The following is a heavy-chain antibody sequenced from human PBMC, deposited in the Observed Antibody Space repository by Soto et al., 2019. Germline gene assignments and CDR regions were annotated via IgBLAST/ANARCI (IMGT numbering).Heavy chain of an antibody. CDR3: ARHPERIAEIGWFDP. J-gene: IGHJ5*02. Sequence: EVQLVESGGGLVQPGGSLRLSCAASGFTFSSYSMNWVRQAPGKGLEWVSYISSSSSTIYYADSVKGRFTISRDNAKNSLYLQSDGLRAEDTSVYYCARHPERIAEIGWFDPWGQGTLVTVSS. V-gene: IGHV3-48*01. D-gene: IGHD6-13*01. CDR2: ISSSSSTI. CDR1: GFTFSSYS.